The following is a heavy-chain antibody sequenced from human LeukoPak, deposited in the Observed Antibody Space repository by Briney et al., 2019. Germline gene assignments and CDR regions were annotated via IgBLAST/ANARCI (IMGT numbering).Heavy chain of an antibody. Sequence: SETLSLTCAVYGGSFSGYYWSWIRQPPGKGLEWIGEINHSGSTNYNPSLKSRVTISVDTSKNQFSLKLSSVTAADTAVYYCARKSSSSKAGDYGGKEPLAPVS. CDR1: GGSFSGYY. J-gene: IGHJ4*02. D-gene: IGHD6-6*01. V-gene: IGHV4-34*01. CDR3: ARKSSSSKAGDY. CDR2: INHSGST.